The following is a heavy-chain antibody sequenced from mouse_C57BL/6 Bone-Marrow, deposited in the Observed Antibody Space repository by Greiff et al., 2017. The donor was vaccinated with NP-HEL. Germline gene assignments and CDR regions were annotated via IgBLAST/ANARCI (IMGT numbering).Heavy chain of an antibody. CDR2: ISNGGGST. CDR1: GFTFSDYY. V-gene: IGHV5-12*01. CDR3: ARHRPYGVHYYAKDY. J-gene: IGHJ4*01. Sequence: EVNVVESGGGLVQPGGSLKLSCAASGFTFSDYYMYWVRQTPEKRLEWVAYISNGGGSTYYPDTVKGRFTISRDNAKNTLYLQMSRLKSEDTAMYYCARHRPYGVHYYAKDYWGQGTSVTVSS. D-gene: IGHD2-10*02.